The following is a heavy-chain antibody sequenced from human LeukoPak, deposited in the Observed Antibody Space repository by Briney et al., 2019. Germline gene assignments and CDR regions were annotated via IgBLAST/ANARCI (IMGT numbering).Heavy chain of an antibody. V-gene: IGHV4-34*01. CDR3: ARDRIDFWSGLNDAFDI. D-gene: IGHD3-3*01. Sequence: SETLSLTCAVYGGSFSGYYWSWIRQPPGKGLEWIGEINHSGSTNYNPSLKSRVTISVDTSKNQFSLKLSSVTAADTAVYYCARDRIDFWSGLNDAFDIWGQGTMVTVSS. CDR1: GGSFSGYY. CDR2: INHSGST. J-gene: IGHJ3*02.